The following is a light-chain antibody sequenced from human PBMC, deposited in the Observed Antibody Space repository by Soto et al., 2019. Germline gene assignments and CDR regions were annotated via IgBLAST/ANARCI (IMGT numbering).Light chain of an antibody. CDR1: DSDVGAYNS. Sequence: QSVLAQTASVSGSPGQSITISCTGTDSDVGAYNSVSWYQQHPHKAPRLIIYKGTRRPSGISYRFSGSTSGNAASLTISALQADDEADYFCCSSAPESTYVFGTGTKVIVL. J-gene: IGLJ1*01. CDR2: KGT. CDR3: CSSAPESTYV. V-gene: IGLV2-23*01.